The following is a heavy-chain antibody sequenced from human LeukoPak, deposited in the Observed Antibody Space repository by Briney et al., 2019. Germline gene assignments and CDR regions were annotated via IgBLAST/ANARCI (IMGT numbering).Heavy chain of an antibody. Sequence: GGSLRLSCAASGFTLSSYAMYSVRQAPGRGLEWVSGIFGSGGSTHSADSVKGRFTISRDNSKNTLYLQMNSLRAEDTAVYYCAKGRALVAAAGRYYYYGMDVWGQGTTVTVSS. D-gene: IGHD6-13*01. V-gene: IGHV3-23*01. J-gene: IGHJ6*02. CDR1: GFTLSSYA. CDR3: AKGRALVAAAGRYYYYGMDV. CDR2: IFGSGGST.